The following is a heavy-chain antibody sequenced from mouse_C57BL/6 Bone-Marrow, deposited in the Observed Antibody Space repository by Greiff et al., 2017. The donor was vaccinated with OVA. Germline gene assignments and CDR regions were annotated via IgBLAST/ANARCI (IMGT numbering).Heavy chain of an antibody. V-gene: IGHV1-15*01. CDR3: TRYGYDYDEGYAMDY. J-gene: IGHJ4*01. CDR1: GYPFTDYE. Sequence: VQLVESGAELVRPGASVTLSCKASGYPFTDYEMNWVKRTPVHGLDWIGAIVPETGGTAYNQKFKGKAILTADKSSSTAYMELRSLTSEDSAVYYCTRYGYDYDEGYAMDYWGQGTSVTVSS. CDR2: IVPETGGT. D-gene: IGHD2-4*01.